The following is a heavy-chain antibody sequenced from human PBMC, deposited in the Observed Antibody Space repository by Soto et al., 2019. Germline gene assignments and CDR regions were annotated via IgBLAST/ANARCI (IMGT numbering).Heavy chain of an antibody. D-gene: IGHD6-13*01. J-gene: IGHJ4*02. CDR1: GYSFFGYW. CDR3: FVQQKLPWVNY. CDR2: IYPDDSDT. V-gene: IGHV5-51*01. Sequence: GESLKISCKGSGYSFFGYWIGWVRQMPGKGLELMGIIYPDDSDTRYSPPFQDGHVIISSNKSITTAFLEWSSLEAADTAMYYCFVQQKLPWVNYWGQGTQVTVSS.